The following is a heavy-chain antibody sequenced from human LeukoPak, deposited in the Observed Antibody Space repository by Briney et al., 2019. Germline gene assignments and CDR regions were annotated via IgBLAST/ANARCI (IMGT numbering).Heavy chain of an antibody. CDR1: GFTFSSYA. D-gene: IGHD2-2*01. CDR2: ISGSGGST. Sequence: PGGSLRLSCAASGFTFSSYAMSWVRQAPGKGLEWVSAISGSGGSTYYADSVKGRFTISRDNSKNTLYLQMNSLRAEDTAVYYCAKSYQKAPIVVVPAATAFDIWGQGTMVTVSS. CDR3: AKSYQKAPIVVVPAATAFDI. J-gene: IGHJ3*02. V-gene: IGHV3-23*01.